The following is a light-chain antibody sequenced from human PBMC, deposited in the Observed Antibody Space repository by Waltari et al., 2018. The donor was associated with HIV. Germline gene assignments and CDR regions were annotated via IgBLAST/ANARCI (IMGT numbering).Light chain of an antibody. CDR1: SSNIGAGYD. Sequence: PGQRVTISCTGNSSNIGAGYDVHWYQQLPGKAPKLLISDNTNRPSGVPDRFSGSKSGTSASLAITGLRAEDEADYYCQSYPASLTVSLIFGGGTRLTVL. J-gene: IGLJ2*01. CDR3: QSYPASLTVSLI. CDR2: DNT. V-gene: IGLV1-40*01.